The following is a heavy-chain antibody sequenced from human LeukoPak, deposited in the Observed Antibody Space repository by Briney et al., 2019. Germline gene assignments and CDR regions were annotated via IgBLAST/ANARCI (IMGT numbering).Heavy chain of an antibody. CDR3: ARARYFDWLNDY. CDR1: GGTFSSYA. J-gene: IGHJ4*02. D-gene: IGHD3-9*01. CDR2: IIPIFGTA. V-gene: IGHV1-69*05. Sequence: SVKVSCKASGGTFSSYAISWVRQAPGQGLEWMGRIIPIFGTANYAQKFQGRVTITTDESTSTAYMELSSLRSEDTAVYYCARARYFDWLNDYWGQGTMVTVSS.